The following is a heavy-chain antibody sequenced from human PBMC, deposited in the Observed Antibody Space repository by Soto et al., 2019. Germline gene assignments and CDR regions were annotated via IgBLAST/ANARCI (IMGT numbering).Heavy chain of an antibody. J-gene: IGHJ6*02. Sequence: VQLVESGGGLVTPGGSLRLSCAASGFTFSDYYMGWVRQAPGKGLEWVSAISGSGGGTYYADSVKGRFTISRDNSKKTLYLQMNSLRGEDTAIYYCAKAGGSLYYYTMDVWGQGTTVTVSS. V-gene: IGHV3-23*04. CDR3: AKAGGSLYYYTMDV. CDR1: GFTFSDYY. D-gene: IGHD6-19*01. CDR2: ISGSGGGT.